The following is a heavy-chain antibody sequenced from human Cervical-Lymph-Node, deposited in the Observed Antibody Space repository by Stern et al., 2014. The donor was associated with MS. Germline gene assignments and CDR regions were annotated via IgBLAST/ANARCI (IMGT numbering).Heavy chain of an antibody. V-gene: IGHV4-39*01. Sequence: QLQLQESGPGLVKPSETLSLTCTVSGGSISSSSYYWGWIRQPPGKGLEWIGSIYYSGSTYYNPSLKSRVTISVDTSKNQFSLKLSSVTAADTAVYYCARHLEMATTSFDYWGQGTLVTVSS. D-gene: IGHD5-24*01. CDR3: ARHLEMATTSFDY. CDR2: IYYSGST. CDR1: GGSISSSSYY. J-gene: IGHJ4*02.